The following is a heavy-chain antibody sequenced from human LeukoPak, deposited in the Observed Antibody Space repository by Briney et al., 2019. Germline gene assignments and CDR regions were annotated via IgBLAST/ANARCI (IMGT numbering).Heavy chain of an antibody. V-gene: IGHV1-69*13. Sequence: ASVKVSCKASGGTFSSYAISWVRQAPGQGLEWMGGIIPIFGTANYAQKFQGRVTITADESTSTAYMELSSLRSDDTAVYYCARDGGYDRNYFDYWGQGTLVTVSS. CDR3: ARDGGYDRNYFDY. CDR1: GGTFSSYA. D-gene: IGHD5-12*01. CDR2: IIPIFGTA. J-gene: IGHJ4*02.